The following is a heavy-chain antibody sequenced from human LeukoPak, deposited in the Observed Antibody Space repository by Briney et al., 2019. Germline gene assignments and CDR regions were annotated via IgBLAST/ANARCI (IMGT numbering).Heavy chain of an antibody. CDR3: AREAYSSSLYYFDY. J-gene: IGHJ4*02. CDR2: IYTSGST. Sequence: SETLSLTCTVSGGSISSYYWSWIRQPAGKGLEWIGRIYTSGSTNYNPSLKSRVTMSVDTSKNQFSLKLSSVTAADTAVYYCAREAYSSSLYYFDYWGQGTLVTVSS. D-gene: IGHD6-13*01. CDR1: GGSISSYY. V-gene: IGHV4-4*07.